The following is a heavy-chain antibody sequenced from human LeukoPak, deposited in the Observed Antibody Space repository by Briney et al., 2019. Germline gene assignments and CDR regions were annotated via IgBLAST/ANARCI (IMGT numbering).Heavy chain of an antibody. CDR3: ARDLSGRYTFDY. Sequence: GGSLRLSCAASGFTFSSYGMHWVRQAPGKGLEWVALISYDGSKKYYADSVKGRFTISRDSSKNTLHLQMNSLRTEDTAVYSCARDLSGRYTFDYWGQGTMVTVPS. CDR2: ISYDGSKK. V-gene: IGHV3-30*19. D-gene: IGHD1-26*01. J-gene: IGHJ4*02. CDR1: GFTFSSYG.